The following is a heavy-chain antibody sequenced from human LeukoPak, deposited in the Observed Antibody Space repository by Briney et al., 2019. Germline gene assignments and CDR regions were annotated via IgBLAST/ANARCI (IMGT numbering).Heavy chain of an antibody. J-gene: IGHJ6*03. V-gene: IGHV4-34*01. CDR2: INDSGRT. CDR3: ARRWNYGRNYYIDV. CDR1: GGSFSNYY. D-gene: IGHD1-7*01. Sequence: SSETLSLTCAVYGGSFSNYYWSWIRQPPGKGLEWTGEINDSGRTNYNPSLMSRVTVSVDTSKNQFSLRLTSVTATDTAVYYCARRWNYGRNYYIDVWGKGATVSVSS.